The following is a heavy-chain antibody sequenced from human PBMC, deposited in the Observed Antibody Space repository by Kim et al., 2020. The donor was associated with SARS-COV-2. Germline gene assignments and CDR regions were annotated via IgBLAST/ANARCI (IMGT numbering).Heavy chain of an antibody. CDR3: AKGGYCSSTSCYVYSGSYYLTFDY. D-gene: IGHD2-2*01. V-gene: IGHV3-23*01. J-gene: IGHJ4*02. CDR1: GFTFSSYA. Sequence: GGSLRLSCAASGFTFSSYAMSWVRQAPGKGLEWVSAISGSGGSTYYADSVKGRLTISRDNPKNTLYLQMNSLRAEDTAVYYCAKGGYCSSTSCYVYSGSYYLTFDYWGQGTLVTVSS. CDR2: ISGSGGST.